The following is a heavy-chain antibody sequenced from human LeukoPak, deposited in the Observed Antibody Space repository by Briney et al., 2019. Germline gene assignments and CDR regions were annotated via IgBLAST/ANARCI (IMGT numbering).Heavy chain of an antibody. CDR2: ISGSGGGT. CDR3: ARRGIVIRAVILIGFHTEAYYFDY. J-gene: IGHJ4*02. D-gene: IGHD3-10*01. CDR1: GFTLSNYG. V-gene: IGHV3-23*01. Sequence: PGGSLRLSCVVSGFTLSNYGMSWVRQAPGKGLEWVSGISGSGGGTNYADSVKGRFTISRDNSKNTLYLQMNSLRAEDTAVYFCARRGIVIRAVILIGFHTEAYYFDYWGQGTLVTVSS.